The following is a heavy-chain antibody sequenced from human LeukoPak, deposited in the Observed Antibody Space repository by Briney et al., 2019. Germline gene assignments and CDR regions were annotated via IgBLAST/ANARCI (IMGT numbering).Heavy chain of an antibody. Sequence: SQTLSLTCTVSGGSISSGDYYWSWIRQPPGKGLEWIGYIYYSGSTYYNPSLKSRVTISVDTSKNQFSLKLSSVTAADTAVYYCARGYYDFWSGLREIDYWGQGTLVTVSS. V-gene: IGHV4-30-4*08. D-gene: IGHD3-3*01. CDR3: ARGYYDFWSGLREIDY. CDR1: GGSISSGDYY. CDR2: IYYSGST. J-gene: IGHJ4*02.